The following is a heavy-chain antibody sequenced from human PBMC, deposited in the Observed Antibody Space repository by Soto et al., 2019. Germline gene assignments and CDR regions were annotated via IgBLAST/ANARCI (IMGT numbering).Heavy chain of an antibody. D-gene: IGHD2-21*02. CDR3: ATGRVTSGGWFGP. CDR1: ASTFTGYT. Sequence: QVHLVQSGTEVKEPGASEKVSCKASASTFTGYTINWVRQPPGQGLEWMGGISTVNGNTNHAGNFEGRVTMTTNTSTTTAYMELTILTFDDAAVYFGATGRVTSGGWFGPWGQRTLVSASS. J-gene: IGHJ5*02. CDR2: ISTVNGNT. V-gene: IGHV1-18*04.